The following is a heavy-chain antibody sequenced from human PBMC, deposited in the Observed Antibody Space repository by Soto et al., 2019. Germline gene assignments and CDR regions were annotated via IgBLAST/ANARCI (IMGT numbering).Heavy chain of an antibody. V-gene: IGHV3-23*01. D-gene: IGHD3-16*01. CDR1: GFFYGIYA. CDR3: SKGRDAAFSVFDV. Sequence: PGGSLRRSCAASGFFYGIYAMHWVRQAPGKGPEWVSGISGSGGGGNIYYADSVKCRFIISRYNSKRTVSLHMNSLRAEDTAVYYCSKGRDAAFSVFDVWGEGTMVTVSS. J-gene: IGHJ3*01. CDR2: ISGSGGGGNI.